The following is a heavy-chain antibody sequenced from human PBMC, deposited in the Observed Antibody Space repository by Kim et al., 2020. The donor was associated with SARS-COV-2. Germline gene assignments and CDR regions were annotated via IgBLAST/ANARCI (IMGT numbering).Heavy chain of an antibody. Sequence: SVKGRFTISRDNSKNTLYLQTNSLRAEDTAVYHCAKGDYDSSGYSNYFDYWGQGTLVTVSS. V-gene: IGHV3-23*01. J-gene: IGHJ4*02. D-gene: IGHD3-22*01. CDR3: AKGDYDSSGYSNYFDY.